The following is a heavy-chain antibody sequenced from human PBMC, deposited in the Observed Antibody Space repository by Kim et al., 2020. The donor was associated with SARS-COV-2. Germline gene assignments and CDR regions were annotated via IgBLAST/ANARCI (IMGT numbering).Heavy chain of an antibody. CDR2: IYPGGSST. Sequence: GGSLRLSCVASGFPFNNYAMSWVRQALGKGLEWVSVIYPGGSSTHYADSVMGRFTISRDDSKNTLFLQMNSLRTEDTAVYYCAKGGSPNTFGSHGMDVWGQGTTVTVSS. D-gene: IGHD3-16*01. V-gene: IGHV3-23*03. J-gene: IGHJ6*02. CDR3: AKGGSPNTFGSHGMDV. CDR1: GFPFNNYA.